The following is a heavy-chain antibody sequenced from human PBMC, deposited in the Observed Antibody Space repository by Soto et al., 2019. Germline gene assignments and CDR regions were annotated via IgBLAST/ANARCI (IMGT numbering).Heavy chain of an antibody. D-gene: IGHD7-27*01. CDR3: ARDLTGDPNY. CDR2: INPNSGGT. V-gene: IGHV1-2*02. CDR1: GYTFTGSS. Sequence: QVQLVQSGAEVKKPGASVNVSCEASGYTFTGSSIHWVRQAPGQGLEWMGYINPNSGGTIFAQKFQGRVTMTRDMSISTAYMELSRVASDDTAVYYCARDLTGDPNYWGQGTLVTVSS. J-gene: IGHJ4*02.